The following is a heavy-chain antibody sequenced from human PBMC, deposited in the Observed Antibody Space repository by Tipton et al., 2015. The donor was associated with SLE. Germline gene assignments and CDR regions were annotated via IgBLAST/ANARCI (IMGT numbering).Heavy chain of an antibody. Sequence: TLSLTCTVSGGSISSHYWSWIRQPPGKGLEWIGYIYYSGSTNYNPSLKSRVTISVDTSKNQFSLKLSSVTAADMALYYCARGTNYDSSGYYSYWGQGTLVTVSS. CDR2: IYYSGST. CDR1: GGSISSHY. V-gene: IGHV4-59*08. J-gene: IGHJ4*02. CDR3: ARGTNYDSSGYYSY. D-gene: IGHD3-22*01.